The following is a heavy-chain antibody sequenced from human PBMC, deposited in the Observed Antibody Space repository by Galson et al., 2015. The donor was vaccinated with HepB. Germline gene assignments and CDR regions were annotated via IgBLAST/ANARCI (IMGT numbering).Heavy chain of an antibody. J-gene: IGHJ4*02. Sequence: SLRLSCAASGFTFSSYSMNWVRQAPGKGLEWVSYISSSSSTIYYADSVKGRFTISRDNAKNSLYLQMNSLRAEDTAVYYCARDSGYSTLYFDYWGQGTLVTVSS. CDR3: ARDSGYSTLYFDY. CDR1: GFTFSSYS. CDR2: ISSSSSTI. D-gene: IGHD6-13*01. V-gene: IGHV3-48*04.